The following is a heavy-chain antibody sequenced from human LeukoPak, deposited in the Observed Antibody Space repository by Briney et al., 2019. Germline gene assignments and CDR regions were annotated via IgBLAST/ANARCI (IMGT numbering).Heavy chain of an antibody. Sequence: SQTLSLTCAVSGGSMSSGGYYWSWIRQPAGKGLEWIGRIYTSGSTNYNPSLKSRVTMSVDTSKNQFSLKLSSVTAADTAVYYCAREFPYCSSTSCYYYFDYWGQGTLVTVSS. D-gene: IGHD2-2*01. J-gene: IGHJ4*02. V-gene: IGHV4-61*02. CDR3: AREFPYCSSTSCYYYFDY. CDR1: GGSMSSGGYY. CDR2: IYTSGST.